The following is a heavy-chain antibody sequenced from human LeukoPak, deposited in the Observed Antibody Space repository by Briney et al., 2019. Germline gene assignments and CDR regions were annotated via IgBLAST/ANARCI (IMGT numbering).Heavy chain of an antibody. V-gene: IGHV4-31*03. D-gene: IGHD3-10*01. CDR2: IHHSGST. J-gene: IGHJ5*02. CDR1: GGSISSGDYY. CDR3: ANYGSGSYRFDP. Sequence: PSETLSLTCTVSGGSISSGDYYWSWIRQHPGKGLEWIGYIHHSGSTYYNPSLKSRLIISLDTSKNQLSLKLNSVTAADTAVYYCANYGSGSYRFDPWGQGTLVTVSS.